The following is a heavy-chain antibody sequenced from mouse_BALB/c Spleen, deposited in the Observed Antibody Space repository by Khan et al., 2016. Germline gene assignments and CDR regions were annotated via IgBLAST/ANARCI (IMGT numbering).Heavy chain of an antibody. CDR3: ARSAYYGNYGFYYFDY. J-gene: IGHJ2*01. Sequence: EVQLQESGPGLVKPSQSLSLTCTVTGYSITSDYAWNWIRQFPGNKLEWMGYISYSGSTSYNPSLKSRISITRDTSKNQFFLQLNSVTTEDTATYYCARSAYYGNYGFYYFDYWGQGTTLTVSS. V-gene: IGHV3-2*02. CDR2: ISYSGST. D-gene: IGHD2-10*01. CDR1: GYSITSDYA.